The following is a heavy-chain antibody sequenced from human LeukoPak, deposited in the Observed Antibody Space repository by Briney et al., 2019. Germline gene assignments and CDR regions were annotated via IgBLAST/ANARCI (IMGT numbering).Heavy chain of an antibody. V-gene: IGHV3-7*01. CDR1: GFTFSSYS. D-gene: IGHD3-10*01. CDR2: IKQDGSEK. Sequence: PGGSLRLSCAASGFTFSSYSMNWVRQAPGKGLVWVANIKQDGSEKYYVDSVKGRFTISRDNAKNSLYLQMNSLRAEDTAVYYCARDDLDVLLWFGEPNFDYWGQGTLVTVSS. J-gene: IGHJ4*02. CDR3: ARDDLDVLLWFGEPNFDY.